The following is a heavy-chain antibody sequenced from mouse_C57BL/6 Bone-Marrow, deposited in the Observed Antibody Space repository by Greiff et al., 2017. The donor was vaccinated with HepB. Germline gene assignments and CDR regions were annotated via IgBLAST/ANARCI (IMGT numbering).Heavy chain of an antibody. Sequence: VQLQQSGAELVRPGTSVKVSCKASGYAFTNYLIEWVKQRPGQGLEWIGAIYPGNGDTSYNQKFKGKATLTADKSSSTAYMQLSSLTSEDSAVYYCALWLRRSMDYWGQGTSVTVSS. V-gene: IGHV1-54*01. CDR3: ALWLRRSMDY. J-gene: IGHJ4*01. D-gene: IGHD2-2*01. CDR2: IYPGNGDT. CDR1: GYAFTNYL.